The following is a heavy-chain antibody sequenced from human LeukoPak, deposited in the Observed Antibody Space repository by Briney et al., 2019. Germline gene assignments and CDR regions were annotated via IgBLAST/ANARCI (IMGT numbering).Heavy chain of an antibody. Sequence: PGRSLRLSCAASGFTFSSYGMHWVRQAPGKGLEWVAVISYDGSNKYYADSVKGRFTISRDNSKNTLYLQMNSLRAEGTAVYYCAKGEFVVVAATNIDYWGQGTLVTVSS. V-gene: IGHV3-30*18. CDR3: AKGEFVVVAATNIDY. CDR2: ISYDGSNK. CDR1: GFTFSSYG. D-gene: IGHD2-15*01. J-gene: IGHJ4*02.